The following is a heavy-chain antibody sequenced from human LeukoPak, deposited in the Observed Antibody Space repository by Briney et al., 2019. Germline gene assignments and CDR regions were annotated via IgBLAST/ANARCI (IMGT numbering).Heavy chain of an antibody. D-gene: IGHD6-13*01. Sequence: GGSLRLSCAASGFIVSRNYMSWVRQAPGKGLEWVSAISGSGGSTYYADSVKGRFTISRDNSKNTLYLQMNSLRAEDTAVYYCAKDRPSSWYFRVDYFDYWGQGTLVTVSS. CDR2: ISGSGGST. CDR1: GFIVSRNY. J-gene: IGHJ4*02. V-gene: IGHV3-23*01. CDR3: AKDRPSSWYFRVDYFDY.